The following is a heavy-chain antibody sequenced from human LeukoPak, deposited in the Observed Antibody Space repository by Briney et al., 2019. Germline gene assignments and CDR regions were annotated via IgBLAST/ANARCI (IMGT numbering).Heavy chain of an antibody. CDR1: GYTFTGYY. D-gene: IGHD3-10*01. Sequence: ASVKVSCKASGYTFTGYYMHWVRQAPGQGLEWMGWINPNSGGTNYAQKFQGRVTMTRDTSISTAYMELSRLRSDDTAVYYCASAYYYGSARGYYFDYWGQGTLVTVSS. CDR3: ASAYYYGSARGYYFDY. J-gene: IGHJ4*02. V-gene: IGHV1-2*02. CDR2: INPNSGGT.